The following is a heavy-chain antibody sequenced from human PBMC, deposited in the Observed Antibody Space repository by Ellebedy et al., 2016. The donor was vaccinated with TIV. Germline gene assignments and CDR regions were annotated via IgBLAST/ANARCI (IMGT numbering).Heavy chain of an antibody. D-gene: IGHD3-16*02. V-gene: IGHV3-74*01. CDR3: ARVGWLYHFDY. CDR1: GFTFSSYW. J-gene: IGHJ4*02. CDR2: INSDGSST. Sequence: GESLKISCAASGFTFSSYWMHCVRQAPGKGLVWVSRINSDGSSTSYADSVKGRFTISRDNAKNTLYRQMNSRRAEDTAVYYGARVGWLYHFDYWGQGTLVTVSS.